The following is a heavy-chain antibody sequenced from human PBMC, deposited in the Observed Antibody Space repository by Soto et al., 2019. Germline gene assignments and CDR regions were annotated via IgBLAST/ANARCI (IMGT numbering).Heavy chain of an antibody. CDR3: ARWPLRGSGSYWYYFDY. J-gene: IGHJ4*02. D-gene: IGHD3-10*01. CDR1: GFTFSSYA. CDR2: ISYDGSNK. Sequence: VQLVESGGGLVKPGGSLRLSCAASGFTFSSYAMHWVRQAPGKGLEWVAVISYDGSNKYYADSVKGRFTISRDNSKNTLYLQMNSLRAEDTAVYYCARWPLRGSGSYWYYFDYWGQGTLVTVSS. V-gene: IGHV3-30-3*01.